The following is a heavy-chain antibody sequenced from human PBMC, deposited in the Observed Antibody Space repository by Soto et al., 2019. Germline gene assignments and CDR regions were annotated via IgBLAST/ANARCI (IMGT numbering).Heavy chain of an antibody. Sequence: EVQLVESGGGLVNPGGSIIISCAASGFNFSNAWMSWVRQVPGKGLEWVGRIKSKTDDGTADFAAPVKGRFILSRDDSKNTLYLQMNSLKTEDSAVYYCTTLPLDFWGQGTLVTVSS. V-gene: IGHV3-15*05. J-gene: IGHJ4*02. CDR2: IKSKTDDGTA. CDR3: TTLPLDF. CDR1: GFNFSNAW.